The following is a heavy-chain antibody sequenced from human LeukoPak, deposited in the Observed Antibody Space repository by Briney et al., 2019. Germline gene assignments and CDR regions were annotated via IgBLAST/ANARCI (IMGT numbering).Heavy chain of an antibody. CDR2: INYSGST. CDR1: SESFSGYF. D-gene: IGHD5-18*01. CDR3: ARLLGEEQVDTAMVTLGDSIDISNYFDY. Sequence: SETLSLTCAIYSESFSGYFWSWIRQPPGKGLEWIGEINYSGSTNYNPSLKSRVTISVDTSKNQFSLKLSSVTAADTAVYYCARLLGEEQVDTAMVTLGDSIDISNYFDYWGQGTLVTVSS. V-gene: IGHV4-34*01. J-gene: IGHJ4*02.